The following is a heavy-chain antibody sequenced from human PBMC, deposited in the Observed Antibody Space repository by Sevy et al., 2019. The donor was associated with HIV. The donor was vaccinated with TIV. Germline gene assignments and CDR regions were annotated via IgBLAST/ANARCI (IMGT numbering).Heavy chain of an antibody. J-gene: IGHJ4*02. Sequence: ASVKVSCKASGGTFSSYAISWVRQAPGQGLEWMGGIIPIFGTANYAQKFQGRVTITADESTSTAYMGLSSLRSEDTAVYYCAREARLYYGSGSPFDYWGQGTLVTVSS. CDR3: AREARLYYGSGSPFDY. D-gene: IGHD3-10*01. CDR1: GGTFSSYA. V-gene: IGHV1-69*13. CDR2: IIPIFGTA.